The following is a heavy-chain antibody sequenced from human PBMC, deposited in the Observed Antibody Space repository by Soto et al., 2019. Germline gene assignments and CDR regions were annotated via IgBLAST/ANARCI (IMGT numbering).Heavy chain of an antibody. V-gene: IGHV3-43*01. D-gene: IGHD3-10*01. CDR3: EKDILTKLAGSLSYYNSMTLQD. CDR2: ISWDGGIT. CDR1: GFTFDDYT. Sequence: EVQLVETGGVVVQPGGSMRLSCAASGFTFDDYTMHGVRQAPGKGLEWVSLISWDGGITYYADSVKGRYTISRDNSITSLYLQMNNLLTDDTALDYSEKDILTKLAGSLSYYNSMTLQDWGQGTLVTVYS. J-gene: IGHJ4*02.